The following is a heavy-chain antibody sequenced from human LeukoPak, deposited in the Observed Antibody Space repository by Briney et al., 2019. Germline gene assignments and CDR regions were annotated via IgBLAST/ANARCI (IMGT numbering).Heavy chain of an antibody. CDR3: AYSSGWYPFDY. Sequence: PSETLSLTCTVSGGSISSYYWSWIRQPPGKGLEWIGYIYYSGSTNYNPSLKSRVTISVDTSKNQFSLKLSSVTAADTAVYYCAYSSGWYPFDYWGQGTLVTVSS. CDR1: GGSISSYY. J-gene: IGHJ4*02. V-gene: IGHV4-59*08. CDR2: IYYSGST. D-gene: IGHD6-19*01.